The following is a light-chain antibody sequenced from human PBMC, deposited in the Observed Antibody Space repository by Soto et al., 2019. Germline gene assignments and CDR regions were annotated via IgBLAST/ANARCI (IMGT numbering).Light chain of an antibody. CDR1: QSISTW. CDR2: KAS. CDR3: QQYNSYPWT. J-gene: IGKJ1*01. V-gene: IGKV1-5*03. Sequence: IQMTQSPSTLSASVGDRVTFTCRASQSISTWLAWYQQKPGKAPKLLIYKASTLEVGVPSRFSGSGSGTEFTLTINTLQPANFATYYCQQYNSYPWTFGQGTRV.